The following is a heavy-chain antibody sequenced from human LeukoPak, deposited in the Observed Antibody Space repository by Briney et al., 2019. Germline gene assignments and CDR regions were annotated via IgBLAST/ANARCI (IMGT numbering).Heavy chain of an antibody. D-gene: IGHD3-3*01. CDR2: INHSGST. Sequence: SETLSLTCAVYGGSFSGYHWSWIRQPPGKGLEWIGEINHSGSTNYNPSLKSRVTISVDTSKNQFSLKLNSVTAADTAVYYCARHQGFWSGYYYYWGQGTLVTVSS. V-gene: IGHV4-34*01. CDR1: GGSFSGYH. CDR3: ARHQGFWSGYYYY. J-gene: IGHJ4*02.